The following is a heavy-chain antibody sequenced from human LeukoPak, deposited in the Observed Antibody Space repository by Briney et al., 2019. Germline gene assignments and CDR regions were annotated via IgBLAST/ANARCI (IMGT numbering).Heavy chain of an antibody. D-gene: IGHD1-1*01. Sequence: GASVKVSCKASGYAFTGYYLHWVRQAPGHGLGWMGWINPNSGGTKYAQKFQGRVTMTRDTSITTAYMELSSLRSDDTAVYYCARGLEGLERYFDYWGQGTLVTVSS. CDR1: GYAFTGYY. CDR3: ARGLEGLERYFDY. V-gene: IGHV1-2*02. CDR2: INPNSGGT. J-gene: IGHJ4*02.